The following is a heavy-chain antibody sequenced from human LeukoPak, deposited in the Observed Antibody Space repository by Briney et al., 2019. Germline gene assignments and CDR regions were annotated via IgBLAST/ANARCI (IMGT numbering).Heavy chain of an antibody. J-gene: IGHJ4*02. CDR2: ISGSGGST. D-gene: IGHD6-13*01. CDR3: ASILKAAAGTLYFDY. V-gene: IGHV3-23*01. Sequence: PGGSLRLSCAASGFTFSSYAMSWVRQAPGKGLEWVSAISGSGGSTYYADSVKGRFTISRDNSKNTLYLQMNSLRAEDTAVYYCASILKAAAGTLYFDYWGQGTLVTVSS. CDR1: GFTFSSYA.